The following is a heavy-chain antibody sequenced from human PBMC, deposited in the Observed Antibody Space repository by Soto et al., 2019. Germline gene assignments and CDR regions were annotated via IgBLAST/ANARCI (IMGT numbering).Heavy chain of an antibody. CDR2: MNPNSGNT. V-gene: IGHV1-8*01. Sequence: ASVKVSCKASGYTFTSYDINWVRQATGQGLEWMGWMNPNSGNTGYAQKFQGRVTMTRNTSISTAYMELSSLGSEDTAVYYCARGRGPTVTTLFDYWGQGTLVTVSS. CDR1: GYTFTSYD. J-gene: IGHJ4*02. D-gene: IGHD4-17*01. CDR3: ARGRGPTVTTLFDY.